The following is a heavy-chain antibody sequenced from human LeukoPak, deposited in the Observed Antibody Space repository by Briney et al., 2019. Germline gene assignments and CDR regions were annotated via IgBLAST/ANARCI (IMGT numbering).Heavy chain of an antibody. CDR3: ARDIAVAGFDY. Sequence: PGGSLRLSCAASGFTFSSYAMHWVRQAPGKGLEWVAVISYDGSTKYYADSVKGRFTISRDNSKNTLYLQMNSLRAEDTAVYYCARDIAVAGFDYWGQGTLVTVSS. CDR2: ISYDGSTK. V-gene: IGHV3-30*04. J-gene: IGHJ4*02. D-gene: IGHD6-19*01. CDR1: GFTFSSYA.